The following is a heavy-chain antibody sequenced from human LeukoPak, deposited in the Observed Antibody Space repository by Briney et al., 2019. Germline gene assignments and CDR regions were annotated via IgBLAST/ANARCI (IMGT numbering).Heavy chain of an antibody. CDR2: ISSSSSYI. CDR3: AREKTAYYDSSGLPD. J-gene: IGHJ4*02. CDR1: GFTFSSYS. V-gene: IGHV3-21*01. D-gene: IGHD3-22*01. Sequence: GGSLRLSCAASGFTFSSYSMNWVRQAPGKGLEWVSSISSSSSYIYYADSVKGRFTISRDNAKNSLYLQMNSLRAEDTAVYYCAREKTAYYDSSGLPDWGQGTLVTVSS.